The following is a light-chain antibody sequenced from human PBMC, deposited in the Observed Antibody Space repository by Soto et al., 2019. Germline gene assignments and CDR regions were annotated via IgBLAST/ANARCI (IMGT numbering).Light chain of an antibody. J-gene: IGLJ3*02. CDR3: AAWDDSLHGVV. Sequence: QSVLTQPPSASGTPGQRVTISCSGSNSNLGSNTVTWYQQVPGTAPKLLIYDNNQRPSGVPDRFSGSKSGTSASLAISGLQSEDEAYYYCAAWDDSLHGVVFGGGTKLTVL. CDR2: DNN. CDR1: NSNLGSNT. V-gene: IGLV1-44*01.